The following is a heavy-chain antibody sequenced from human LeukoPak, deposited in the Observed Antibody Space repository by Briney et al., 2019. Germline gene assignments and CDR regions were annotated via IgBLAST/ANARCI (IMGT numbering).Heavy chain of an antibody. Sequence: SETLSLTCTVSGYSISSGYYWGWIRQPPGKGLEWIGSIYHSGSTYYNPSLKSRVTISVDTSKNQFSLKLSSVTAADTAVYYCARTPRVCQLLRTGYGMDVWGQGTTVTVSS. CDR2: IYHSGST. D-gene: IGHD2-2*01. CDR3: ARTPRVCQLLRTGYGMDV. J-gene: IGHJ6*02. V-gene: IGHV4-38-2*02. CDR1: GYSISSGYY.